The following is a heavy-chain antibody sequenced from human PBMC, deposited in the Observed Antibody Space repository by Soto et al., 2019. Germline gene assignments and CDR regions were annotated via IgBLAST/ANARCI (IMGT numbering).Heavy chain of an antibody. J-gene: IGHJ4*02. CDR2: ISGSGGST. CDR1: GFTFSSYA. V-gene: IGHV3-23*01. Sequence: GGSLRLSCAASGFTFSSYAMNWVRQAPGKGLEWVSAISGSGGSTYFADSVKGRFTISRDNSKNTLYLQMNSLRAEDTAVYYCAKDFDTAMARWFDYWGQGTLVTVSS. D-gene: IGHD5-18*01. CDR3: AKDFDTAMARWFDY.